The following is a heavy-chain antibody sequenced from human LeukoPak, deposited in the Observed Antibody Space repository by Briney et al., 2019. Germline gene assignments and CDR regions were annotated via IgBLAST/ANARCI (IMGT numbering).Heavy chain of an antibody. CDR3: ARFGVGAGLDY. CDR2: IYYSGST. V-gene: IGHV4-39*01. Sequence: SETLSLTCTVSGGSISSSSYYWGWIRQPPGKGLEWIGSIYYSGSTYYNPSLKSRVTISVDTSKNQFSLKLSSVTAADTAVYYCARFGVGAGLDYWGQGTLVTVSS. J-gene: IGHJ4*02. D-gene: IGHD3-10*01. CDR1: GGSISSSSYY.